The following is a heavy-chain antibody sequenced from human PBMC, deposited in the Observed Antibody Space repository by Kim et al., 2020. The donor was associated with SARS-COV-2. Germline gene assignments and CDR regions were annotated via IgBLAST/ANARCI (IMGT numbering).Heavy chain of an antibody. CDR2: INTNTGNP. CDR1: EYTFTSYA. Sequence: DSVKVSCKASEYTFTSYAMNWVRQAPGQGLEWMGWINTNTGNPTNAQGFTGRFVFSFDTSVSTAYLQISSLKAEDTAVYYCARDPSVTTLFGAVILTRNWFGRWGQGTLVTVSS. V-gene: IGHV7-4-1*02. J-gene: IGHJ5*02. D-gene: IGHD3-3*01. CDR3: ARDPSVTTLFGAVILTRNWFGR.